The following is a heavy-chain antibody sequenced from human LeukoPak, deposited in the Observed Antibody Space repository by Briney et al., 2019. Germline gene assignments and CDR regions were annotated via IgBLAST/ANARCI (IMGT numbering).Heavy chain of an antibody. J-gene: IGHJ6*02. V-gene: IGHV3-30*04. D-gene: IGHD3-10*01. CDR1: GFTFSSYA. Sequence: GGSLRLSCAASGFTFSSYAMHWVRQAPGKGLEWVTAISYDGSNKHYADSVRGRFTISRDNSKNTLYLQMNSLRTEDTAVYYCAQGGSEIYYFYHGMDVWGRGTTVTVSS. CDR3: AQGGSEIYYFYHGMDV. CDR2: ISYDGSNK.